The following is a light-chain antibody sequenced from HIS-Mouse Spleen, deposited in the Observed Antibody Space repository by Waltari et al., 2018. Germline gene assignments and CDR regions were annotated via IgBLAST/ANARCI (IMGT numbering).Light chain of an antibody. CDR3: QQLNSYPPT. CDR2: AAS. CDR1: QGISSY. J-gene: IGKJ1*01. V-gene: IGKV1-9*01. Sequence: DLQLTQSPSFLSASVGDRVTITCRASQGISSYLAWYQQKPGKAPKLLVYAASTLQSGVPSRFSGSGSGTEFTLTISSLQPEDYATYYGQQLNSYPPTCGQGTKVEI.